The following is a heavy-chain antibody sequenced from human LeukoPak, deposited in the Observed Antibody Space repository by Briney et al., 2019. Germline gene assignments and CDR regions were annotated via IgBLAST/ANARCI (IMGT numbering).Heavy chain of an antibody. V-gene: IGHV3-43D*03. Sequence: GGSLRLSCAASRFTFSTYWMHWVRQAPGKGLEWVSLISWDGGGTYYADTVKGRFTISRDNSKNSLYLQMNSLRAEDTALYYCAKDMAAYYYASGNIDYWGQGTLVTVSS. CDR3: AKDMAAYYYASGNIDY. D-gene: IGHD3-10*01. J-gene: IGHJ4*02. CDR2: ISWDGGGT. CDR1: RFTFSTYW.